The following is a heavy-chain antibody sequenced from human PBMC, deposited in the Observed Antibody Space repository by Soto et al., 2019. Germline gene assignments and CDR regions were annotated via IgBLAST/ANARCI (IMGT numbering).Heavy chain of an antibody. D-gene: IGHD3-3*01. Sequence: PGGSLRLSCAASGFTFSSYAMSWVRQAPGKGLEWVSAISGSGGSTYYADSVKGRFTISRDNSKNTLYLQMNSLRAEDTAVYYCAKKPSTIFGVVITYYYYYMDVWGKGTTVTSP. CDR2: ISGSGGST. V-gene: IGHV3-23*01. J-gene: IGHJ6*03. CDR1: GFTFSSYA. CDR3: AKKPSTIFGVVITYYYYYMDV.